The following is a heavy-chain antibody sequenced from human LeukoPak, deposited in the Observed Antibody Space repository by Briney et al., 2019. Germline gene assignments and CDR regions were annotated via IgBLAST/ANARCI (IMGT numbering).Heavy chain of an antibody. CDR2: ISQTGTTI. CDR1: GFTFSDHY. J-gene: IGHJ1*01. D-gene: IGHD6-13*01. V-gene: IGHV3-11*04. CDR3: ARLGYGYSSRWSNGGYFQH. Sequence: GGSLRLSCAASGFTFSDHYMSWIRQAPGKGLEWVSYISQTGTTISYADSVKGRFTLSRDNARNSLYLQMNSLRDEDTAVYYCARLGYGYSSRWSNGGYFQHWGQGTLVTVSS.